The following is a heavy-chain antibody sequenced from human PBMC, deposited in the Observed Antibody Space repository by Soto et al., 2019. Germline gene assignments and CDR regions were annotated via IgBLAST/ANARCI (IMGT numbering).Heavy chain of an antibody. J-gene: IGHJ4*02. CDR3: ARAPIIGATFFDY. CDR2: INRSGGT. D-gene: IGHD1-26*01. CDR1: GGSFSGHY. Sequence: QVQLQQEGAGLLKPSETLSLTCAVTGGSFSGHYWSWIRQAPGKGLEWIGEINRSGGTNYDPSLKSRVTISVDASKNQFSLRLSAVTAADTAVYYCARAPIIGATFFDYWGPGSLVTVSS. V-gene: IGHV4-34*01.